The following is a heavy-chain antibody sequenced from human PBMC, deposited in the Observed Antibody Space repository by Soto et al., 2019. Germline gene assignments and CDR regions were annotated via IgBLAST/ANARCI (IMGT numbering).Heavy chain of an antibody. D-gene: IGHD2-2*01. CDR3: ARDPDTSSKVDH. Sequence: AGSLRLSCAASGFTFSRYSMNWVRLAPGKGLEWVSSIDSYSIFIYYADSVKGRFIISRDNAKNSLYLQMSSLRAEDTALYYCARDPDTSSKVDHWGQGTQVT. CDR2: IDSYSIFI. V-gene: IGHV3-21*04. J-gene: IGHJ4*02. CDR1: GFTFSRYS.